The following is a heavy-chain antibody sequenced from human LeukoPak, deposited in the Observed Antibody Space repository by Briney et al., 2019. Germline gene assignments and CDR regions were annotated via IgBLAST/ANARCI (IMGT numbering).Heavy chain of an antibody. CDR1: GGTFSSYA. D-gene: IGHD3-22*01. CDR3: ARVPGYYDSSGYYPN. Sequence: GASVTVSCKASGGTFSSYAISWVRQAPGQGLEWMGRIIPILGIANYAQKFQGRVTITADKSTSTAYMELSSLRSEDTAVYYCARVPGYYDSSGYYPNWGQGTLVTVSS. J-gene: IGHJ4*02. CDR2: IIPILGIA. V-gene: IGHV1-69*04.